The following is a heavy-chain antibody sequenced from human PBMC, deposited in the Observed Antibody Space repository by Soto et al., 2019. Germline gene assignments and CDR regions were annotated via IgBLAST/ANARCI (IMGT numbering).Heavy chain of an antibody. CDR1: GRSCSGYY. V-gene: IGHV4-34*01. J-gene: IGHJ4*02. CDR3: ARGENRLHSYFDY. CDR2: INHSRST. Sequence: PSETLSLTCALDGRSCSGYYWRWNRQPPGKGLQWIGKINHSRSTNYNPSLKSRVTISVDTSKNQFSLKLSSVTAADTAVYYCARGENRLHSYFDYRGQGTLVTVSS.